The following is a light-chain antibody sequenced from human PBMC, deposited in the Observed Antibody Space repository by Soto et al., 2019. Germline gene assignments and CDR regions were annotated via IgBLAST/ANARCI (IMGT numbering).Light chain of an antibody. CDR2: DAS. V-gene: IGKV3D-20*02. CDR3: QQSYSRVT. Sequence: IVLTQSPGTLSLSPWERATLSCRASQSVSYYLAWYQQKPGQAPRLLIYDASSRATGVPDRFSGSGSGTDFTLTISSLQPEDFATYYCQQSYSRVTFGQGTKVDI. CDR1: QSVSYY. J-gene: IGKJ1*01.